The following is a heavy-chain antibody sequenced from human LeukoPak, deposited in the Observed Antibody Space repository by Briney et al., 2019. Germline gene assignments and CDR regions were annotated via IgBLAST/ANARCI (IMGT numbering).Heavy chain of an antibody. Sequence: PGGSPRLSCAASGFTFRSYEMNWVRQAPGKGLKWVSYISSSGDTTYYADSVKGRFTISRDSAKNSLYLQMNSLRAEDTAVYYCARHSRFGDFDLWGRGTLVTVSS. D-gene: IGHD2-21*01. CDR1: GFTFRSYE. V-gene: IGHV3-48*03. CDR3: ARHSRFGDFDL. J-gene: IGHJ2*01. CDR2: ISSSGDTT.